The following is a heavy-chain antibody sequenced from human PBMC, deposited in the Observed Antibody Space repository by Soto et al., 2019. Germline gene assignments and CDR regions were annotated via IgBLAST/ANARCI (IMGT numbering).Heavy chain of an antibody. V-gene: IGHV4-59*01. CDR2: VYYTGTT. J-gene: IGHJ4*02. CDR3: ARDLAAVPRAFDY. CDR1: GGSISSYF. D-gene: IGHD6-13*01. Sequence: CETLSLTCTVSGGSISSYFYIWVRQPPGKGLEWIGSVYYTGTTDYNPSLKSRVTISVDTSKTQFSLNLRSVTAADTAVYYCARDLAAVPRAFDYWGRGTLVTVSS.